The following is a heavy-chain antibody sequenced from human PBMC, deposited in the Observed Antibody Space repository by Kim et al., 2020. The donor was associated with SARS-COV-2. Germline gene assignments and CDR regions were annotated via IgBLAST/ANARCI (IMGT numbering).Heavy chain of an antibody. CDR1: GGSISSGDYY. CDR3: ARDHLGTGGTFDY. V-gene: IGHV4-30-4*01. D-gene: IGHD7-27*01. Sequence: SETLSLTCTVSGGSISSGDYYWSWIRQPPGKGLEWIGYIYYSGSTYYNPSLKSRVTISVDTSKNQFSLKLSSVTAADTAVYYCARDHLGTGGTFDYWGQGTLVTVSS. CDR2: IYYSGST. J-gene: IGHJ4*02.